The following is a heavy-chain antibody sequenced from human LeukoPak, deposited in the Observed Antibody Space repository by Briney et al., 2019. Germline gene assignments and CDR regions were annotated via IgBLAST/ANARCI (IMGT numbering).Heavy chain of an antibody. CDR2: IYYSGST. V-gene: IGHV4-59*01. CDR1: GGSISSYY. Sequence: SETLSLTCTVSGGSISSYYWSWIRQPPGNGLEWIGYIYYSGSTNYNPSLKSRVTISVDTSKNQFSLKLSSVTAADTAVYYCARGSQYYYDSSGYPIDYWGQGTLVTVSS. CDR3: ARGSQYYYDSSGYPIDY. D-gene: IGHD3-22*01. J-gene: IGHJ4*02.